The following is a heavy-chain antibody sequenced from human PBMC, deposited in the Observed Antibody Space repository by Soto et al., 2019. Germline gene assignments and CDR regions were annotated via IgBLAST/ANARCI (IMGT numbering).Heavy chain of an antibody. D-gene: IGHD1-26*01. CDR3: ARDGGRHAGGIDY. V-gene: IGHV1-69*01. CDR1: GGTFSSYS. Sequence: QVQLVQSGAEVKKPGSSVKVSCKASGGTFSSYSINWVRQAPGQGLEWMGEIIPIFGTANYAQKFQGRVTSTAGESTSTAYMELSSLRSEDTAVYYCARDGGRHAGGIDYWGQGNLVTVSS. J-gene: IGHJ4*02. CDR2: IIPIFGTA.